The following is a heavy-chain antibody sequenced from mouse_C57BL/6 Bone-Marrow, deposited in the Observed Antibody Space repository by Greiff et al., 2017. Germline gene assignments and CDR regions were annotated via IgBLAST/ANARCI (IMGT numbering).Heavy chain of an antibody. D-gene: IGHD1-1*02. CDR3: ARDGSVEGFAY. CDR1: GFTFSDYG. J-gene: IGHJ3*01. V-gene: IGHV5-17*01. CDR2: ISSGSSTI. Sequence: EVKLQESGGGLVKPGGSLKLSCAASGFTFSDYGMHWVRQAPEKGLEWVAYISSGSSTIYYADTVKGRFTISRDNAKNTLFLQLTSLRSEDTAMYYYARDGSVEGFAYWGQGTGVTVTA.